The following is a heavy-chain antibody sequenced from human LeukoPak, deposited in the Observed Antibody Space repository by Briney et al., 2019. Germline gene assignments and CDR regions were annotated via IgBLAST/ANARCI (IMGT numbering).Heavy chain of an antibody. CDR3: ARDQASTVTNSHYYYYGMDV. CDR1: GFTFSSYS. D-gene: IGHD4-17*01. J-gene: IGHJ6*02. V-gene: IGHV3-21*01. CDR2: ISSSSSDI. Sequence: GGSLRLSCAASGFTFSSYSMNWVRQAPGKGLEWVSSISSSSSDIYYADSVKSRLTISRDNAKNSLYLQMSSLRAEDTAVYYCARDQASTVTNSHYYYYGMDVWGQGTTVTVSS.